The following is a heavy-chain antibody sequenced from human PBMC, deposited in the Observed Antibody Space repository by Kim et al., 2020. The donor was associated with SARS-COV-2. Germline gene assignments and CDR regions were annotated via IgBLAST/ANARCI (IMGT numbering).Heavy chain of an antibody. D-gene: IGHD2-15*01. CDR3: ARGRTGYCSGGSCYRPGSALFDI. Sequence: GGSLRLSCVASGFTFSSYAMHWVRQAPGKGLEWVAVISYDGSNKYYVDSVKGRFTISRDNSKNTLYLQMNSLRAEDTAVYYCARGRTGYCSGGSCYRPGSALFDIWGQGTMVTVSS. V-gene: IGHV3-30*04. J-gene: IGHJ3*02. CDR1: GFTFSSYA. CDR2: ISYDGSNK.